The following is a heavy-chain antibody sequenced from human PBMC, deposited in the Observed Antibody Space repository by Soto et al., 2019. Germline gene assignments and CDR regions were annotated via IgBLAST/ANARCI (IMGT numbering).Heavy chain of an antibody. CDR3: AGRSYDSGSYNFDY. V-gene: IGHV3-23*01. CDR1: GFTFSNYA. J-gene: IGHJ4*02. Sequence: EGSLRLSCAASGFTFSNYAMNWVRQAPGKGLEWVSSIGGNGGSTYYADSVKGRFTISRDNSKNTLYLQMNSLRAEDTAVYYCAGRSYDSGSYNFDYWGQGILVTVSS. D-gene: IGHD3-10*01. CDR2: IGGNGGST.